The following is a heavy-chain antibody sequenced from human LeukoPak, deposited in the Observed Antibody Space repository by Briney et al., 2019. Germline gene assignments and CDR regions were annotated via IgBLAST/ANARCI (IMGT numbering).Heavy chain of an antibody. CDR3: ARMRLGYCSSTSCYTALYYYYGMDV. J-gene: IGHJ6*02. Sequence: PSETLSLTCAVYGGSFSGYYWSWIRQPPGKGLEWIGEINHSGSTNYNPSLKSRVTISVDTSKNQFSLKLSSVTAADTAVYYCARMRLGYCSSTSCYTALYYYYGMDVWGQGTTVTVSS. D-gene: IGHD2-2*02. CDR1: GGSFSGYY. V-gene: IGHV4-34*01. CDR2: INHSGST.